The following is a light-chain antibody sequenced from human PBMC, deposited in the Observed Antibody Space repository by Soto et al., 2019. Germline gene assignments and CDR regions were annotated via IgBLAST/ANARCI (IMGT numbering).Light chain of an antibody. CDR3: HQYDDLPYT. V-gene: IGKV1-33*01. Sequence: DIQMTQSPSSLSASVGDKVTITCQTSQNISKFLSWYQQRPGKAPNLLISDASNLEAGVPSRFSGRGSVTHFTVMINSLQTEDSATYFCHQYDDLPYTFGQGTSLHIK. CDR2: DAS. CDR1: QNISKF. J-gene: IGKJ2*01.